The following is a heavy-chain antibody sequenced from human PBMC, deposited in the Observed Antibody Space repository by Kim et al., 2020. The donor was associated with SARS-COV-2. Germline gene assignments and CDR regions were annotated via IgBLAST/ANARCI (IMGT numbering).Heavy chain of an antibody. CDR3: ARDTREMIFGVVYFDY. D-gene: IGHD3-3*01. V-gene: IGHV7-4-1*02. CDR2: INTNTGNP. CDR1: GYTFTSYA. Sequence: ASVKVSCKASGYTFTSYAMNWVRQAPGQGLEWMGWINTNTGNPTYAQGFTGRFVFSLDTSVSTAYLQISSLKAEETAVYYCARDTREMIFGVVYFDYWGQGTLVTVSS. J-gene: IGHJ4*02.